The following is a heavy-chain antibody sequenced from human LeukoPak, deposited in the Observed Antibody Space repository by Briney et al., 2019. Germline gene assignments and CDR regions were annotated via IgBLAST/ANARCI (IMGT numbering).Heavy chain of an antibody. CDR2: IIPIFGTA. D-gene: IGHD3-3*01. V-gene: IGHV1-69*05. CDR1: GGTFSSYA. Sequence: SVKVSCKASGGTFSSYAISWVRQAPGQRLEWIRRIIPIFGTANYAQKFQGRVTITTDESTSTAYMELSSLRSEDTAVYYCAREPRVRFLEWPLDYWGQGTLVTVSS. J-gene: IGHJ4*02. CDR3: AREPRVRFLEWPLDY.